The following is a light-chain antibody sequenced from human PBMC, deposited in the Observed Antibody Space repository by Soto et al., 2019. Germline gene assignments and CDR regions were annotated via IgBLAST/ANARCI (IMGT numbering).Light chain of an antibody. CDR1: QSVSSSY. Sequence: EIVLTQSPGTLSLSPGERATLSCRASQSVSSSYLAWYQQKPGQAPKVLIYRASSRATGIPDRFSVSGSGTDFTLTISRLEPEDFAVYYCQQYGSSPLTFGGGTKVDIK. J-gene: IGKJ4*01. V-gene: IGKV3-20*01. CDR2: RAS. CDR3: QQYGSSPLT.